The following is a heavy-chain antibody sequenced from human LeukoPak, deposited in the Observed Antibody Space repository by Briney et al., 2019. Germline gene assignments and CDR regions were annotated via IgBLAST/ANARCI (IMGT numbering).Heavy chain of an antibody. CDR1: GYTFSGTGWY. CDR2: NHPNNGDT. CDR3: ARDGPAQMVDLDY. D-gene: IGHD3-10*01. J-gene: IGHJ4*02. V-gene: IGHV1-2*02. Sequence: ASVKVSCKASGYTFSGTGWYLYWLRQAPGQGLECMGWNHPNNGDTAYAQKFEGRVAMTRDTSISTPYMELRRLRPDDTAVYFCARDGPAQMVDLDYWGQGTLVTVSS.